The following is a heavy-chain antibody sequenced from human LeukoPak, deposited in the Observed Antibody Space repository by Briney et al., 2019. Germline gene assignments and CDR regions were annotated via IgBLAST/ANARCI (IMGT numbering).Heavy chain of an antibody. CDR2: ISWDGDST. CDR1: GFXXXXYA. J-gene: IGHJ4*02. CDR3: XXXXXXXXXXFDY. Sequence: XXXSGFXXXXYAMNWVRQAPGKGLXWVSLISWDGDSTYYSDSVKGRFTISRDNNKNSLYLQMNSLRTEDTALYYXXXXXXXXXXXFDYWGXGTLVTVSS. V-gene: IGHV3-43D*03.